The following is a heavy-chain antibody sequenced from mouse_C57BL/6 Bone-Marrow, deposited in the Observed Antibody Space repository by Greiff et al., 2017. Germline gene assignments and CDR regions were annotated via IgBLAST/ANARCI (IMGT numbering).Heavy chain of an antibody. CDR2: IYPGSGST. Sequence: VQLQQPGAELVKPGASVKMSCKASGYTFTSYWITWVKQRPGQGLEWIGDIYPGSGSTNYNEKFKSKATLNVDTSSSTAYMQRSSLTSEDSAVYYCVRRGDNGSGYPAGLAYWGQGTVVTV. J-gene: IGHJ3*01. V-gene: IGHV1-55*01. CDR3: VRRGDNGSGYPAGLAY. CDR1: GYTFTSYW. D-gene: IGHD1-1*01.